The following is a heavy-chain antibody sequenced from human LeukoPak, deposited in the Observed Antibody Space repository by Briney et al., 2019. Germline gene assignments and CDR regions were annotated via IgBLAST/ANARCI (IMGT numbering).Heavy chain of an antibody. Sequence: PSETLSLTCAVSGGSISSSNWWSWVRQPPGKGLEWIGEIYHSGSTNYNPSLKSRVTISVDTSKNQFSLKLSSVTAADTAVYYCARFYDSSGYYHVQSFDYWGQGTLVTVSS. D-gene: IGHD3-22*01. CDR1: GGSISSSNW. CDR2: IYHSGST. V-gene: IGHV4-4*02. CDR3: ARFYDSSGYYHVQSFDY. J-gene: IGHJ4*02.